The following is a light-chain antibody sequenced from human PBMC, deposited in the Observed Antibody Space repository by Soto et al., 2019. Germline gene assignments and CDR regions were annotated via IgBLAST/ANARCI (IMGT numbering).Light chain of an antibody. Sequence: DIQMTQSPSSLSASVGDTVTINCRASQSISSYLNWYQQKPGKAPNLLIYTASSLQSGVPSRFSGSGSGTDFTLTISSLQPEDFATYYCQQSYSTPITFGQGTRLEIK. V-gene: IGKV1-39*01. CDR1: QSISSY. CDR3: QQSYSTPIT. CDR2: TAS. J-gene: IGKJ5*01.